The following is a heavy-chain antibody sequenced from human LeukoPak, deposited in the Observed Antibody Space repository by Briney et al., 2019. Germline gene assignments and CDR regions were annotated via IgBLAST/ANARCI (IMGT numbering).Heavy chain of an antibody. CDR1: GFTFSSYAM. D-gene: IGHD1-26*01. J-gene: IGHJ4*02. CDR2: IYHNGST. Sequence: SGGSLRLSCAASGFTFSSYAMSWVRQPPGKGLEWIGEIYHNGSTNYNPSLKSRVTISVDKSKNQFSLKLSSVTAADTAVYYCARGWHSPSGATPFDYWGQGTLVTVSS. CDR3: ARGWHSPSGATPFDY. V-gene: IGHV4-4*02.